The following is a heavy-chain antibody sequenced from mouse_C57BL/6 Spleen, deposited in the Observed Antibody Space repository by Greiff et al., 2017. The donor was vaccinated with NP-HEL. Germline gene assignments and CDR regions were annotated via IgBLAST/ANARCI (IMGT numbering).Heavy chain of an antibody. J-gene: IGHJ4*01. CDR3: AREGHYYAMDY. Sequence: EVQLVESGGGLVKPGGSLKLSCAASGFTFSSYAMSWVRQTPEKRLEWVATISDGGSYTYYPDNVKGRFTISRDNAKNNLYLQMSHLKSEDTAMYYCAREGHYYAMDYRGQGTSVTVSS. CDR1: GFTFSSYA. V-gene: IGHV5-4*01. CDR2: ISDGGSYT.